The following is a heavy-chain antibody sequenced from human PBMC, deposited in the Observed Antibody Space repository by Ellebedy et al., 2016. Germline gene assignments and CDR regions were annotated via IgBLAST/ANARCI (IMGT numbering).Heavy chain of an antibody. V-gene: IGHV1-58*02. Sequence: ASVKVSCKASGFTFSSSAMQWVRQARGQRLEWIGWIVVGSGNTNYAQKFQERVTITRDMSTSTAYMELSSLRSEDTAVYYCAAAAGYPNYYYYGMDVWGQGTTVTVSS. CDR1: GFTFSSSA. D-gene: IGHD5-18*01. J-gene: IGHJ6*02. CDR3: AAAAGYPNYYYYGMDV. CDR2: IVVGSGNT.